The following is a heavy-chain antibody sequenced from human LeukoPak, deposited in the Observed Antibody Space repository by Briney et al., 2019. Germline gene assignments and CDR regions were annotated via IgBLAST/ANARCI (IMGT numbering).Heavy chain of an antibody. J-gene: IGHJ4*02. CDR1: GFTFSSYE. Sequence: GGSLRLSCAASGFTFSSYEMNWVRQAPGKGPEWVSYISSSGSTKYYADSVKGRFTISRDNAKNSLYLQMISLRAEDTALYYCARVEGFIDYRGQGTLVTVSS. V-gene: IGHV3-48*03. CDR3: ARVEGFIDY. CDR2: ISSSGSTK. D-gene: IGHD3-16*02.